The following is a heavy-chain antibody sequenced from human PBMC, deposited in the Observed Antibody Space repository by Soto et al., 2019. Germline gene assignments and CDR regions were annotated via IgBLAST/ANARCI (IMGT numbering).Heavy chain of an antibody. J-gene: IGHJ4*02. CDR3: ARVSRYYDSSVDY. CDR2: IYYSGST. D-gene: IGHD3-22*01. V-gene: IGHV4-30-4*01. Sequence: TLSLPCTVSGGSISSGDYYWSWIRQPPGKGLEWIGYIYYSGSTYYNPSLKSRVTISVDTSKNQFSLKLSSVTAADTAVYYCARVSRYYDSSVDYWGQGTLVTVSS. CDR1: GGSISSGDYY.